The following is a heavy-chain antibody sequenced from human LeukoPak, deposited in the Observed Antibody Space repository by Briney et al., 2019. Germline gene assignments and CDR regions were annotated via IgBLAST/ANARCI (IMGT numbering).Heavy chain of an antibody. CDR3: ARDQDYDFWSGSQAGHAFDI. Sequence: SQTLSLTCTVSGGSISSGDYYWSWIRQPPGTGLEWIGYIYYSGSTYYNPSLKSRVTISVDTSKNQFSLKLSSVTAADAAVYYCARDQDYDFWSGSQAGHAFDIWGQGTMVTVSS. V-gene: IGHV4-30-4*08. J-gene: IGHJ3*02. CDR2: IYYSGST. D-gene: IGHD3-3*01. CDR1: GGSISSGDYY.